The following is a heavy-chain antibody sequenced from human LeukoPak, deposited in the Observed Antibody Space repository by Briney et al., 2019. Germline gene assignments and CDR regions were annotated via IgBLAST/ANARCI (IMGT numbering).Heavy chain of an antibody. CDR2: INTNTGNP. D-gene: IGHD3-22*01. CDR1: GYTFTSYA. CDR3: ARDAPYYYDSSDAPLSAAFDI. Sequence: ASVKVSCKASGYTFTSYAMNWVRQAPGQGLEWMGWINTNTGNPTYAQGFTGRFVFSLDTSVSTAYLQISSLKAEDTAVYYCARDAPYYYDSSDAPLSAAFDIWGQGTMVTVSS. J-gene: IGHJ3*02. V-gene: IGHV7-4-1*02.